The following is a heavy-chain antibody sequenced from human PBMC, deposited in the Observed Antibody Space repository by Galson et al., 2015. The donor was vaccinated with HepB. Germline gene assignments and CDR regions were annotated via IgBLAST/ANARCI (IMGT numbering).Heavy chain of an antibody. D-gene: IGHD2-2*03. CDR1: GYTFTSYG. CDR2: ISAYNGNT. V-gene: IGHV1-18*04. Sequence: SVKVSCKASGYTFTSYGISWVRQAPGQGLEWMGWISAYNGNTNCAQKLQGRVTMTTDTSTSTAYMELRSLRSEDTAVYYCARVGYCSSTSCPPQYNWFDPWGQGTLVTVSS. CDR3: ARVGYCSSTSCPPQYNWFDP. J-gene: IGHJ5*02.